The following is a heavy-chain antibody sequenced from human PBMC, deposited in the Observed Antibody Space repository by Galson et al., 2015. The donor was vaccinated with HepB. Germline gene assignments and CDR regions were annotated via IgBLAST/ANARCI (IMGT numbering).Heavy chain of an antibody. CDR2: IIPIFGTA. V-gene: IGHV1-69*13. Sequence: SVKVSCKASGGTFSSYAISWVRQAPGQGLERMGGIIPIFGTANYAQKFQGRVTITADESTSTAYMELSSLRSEDTAVYYCARGGYCSGGSCYSGEAFDIWGQGTMVTVSS. J-gene: IGHJ3*02. D-gene: IGHD2-15*01. CDR3: ARGGYCSGGSCYSGEAFDI. CDR1: GGTFSSYA.